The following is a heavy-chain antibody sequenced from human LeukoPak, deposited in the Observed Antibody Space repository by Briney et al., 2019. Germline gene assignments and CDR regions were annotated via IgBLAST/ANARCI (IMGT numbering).Heavy chain of an antibody. CDR1: GFTFSSYS. CDR3: ARAVLIGYSYDRDAFDI. J-gene: IGHJ3*02. Sequence: PGGSLRLSXAASGFTFSSYSMNWVRQAPGKGLEWVSSISSSSSYIYYADSVKGRFTISRDNAKNSLYLQMNSLRAEDTAVYYCARAVLIGYSYDRDAFDIWGQGTMVTVSS. CDR2: ISSSSSYI. V-gene: IGHV3-21*01. D-gene: IGHD5-18*01.